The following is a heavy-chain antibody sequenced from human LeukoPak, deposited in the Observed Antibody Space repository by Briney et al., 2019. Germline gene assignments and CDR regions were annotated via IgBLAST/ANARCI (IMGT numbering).Heavy chain of an antibody. V-gene: IGHV3-23*01. CDR1: GFTVSSNY. CDR2: ISGSGGST. J-gene: IGHJ4*02. Sequence: PGGSLRLSCAASGFTVSSNYMSWVRQAPGKGLEWVSAISGSGGSTYYADSVKGRFTISRDNSKNTLYLQMNSLRAEDTAVYYCAKGPFRRGVVVVAATAIDYWGQGTLVTVSS. D-gene: IGHD2-15*01. CDR3: AKGPFRRGVVVVAATAIDY.